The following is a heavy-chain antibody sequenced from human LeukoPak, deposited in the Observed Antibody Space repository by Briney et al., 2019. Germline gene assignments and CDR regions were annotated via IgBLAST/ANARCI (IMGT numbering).Heavy chain of an antibody. J-gene: IGHJ4*02. D-gene: IGHD4-17*01. CDR1: GFTFSSYA. CDR2: ISYDGSNK. CDR3: ARVDSDYGANPIDY. V-gene: IGHV3-30-3*01. Sequence: GGPLRLSCAASGFTFSSYAMHWVRQAPGKGLEWVAVISYDGSNKYYADSVKGRFTISRDNSKNTLYLQMNSLRAEDTAVYYCARVDSDYGANPIDYWGQGTLVTVSS.